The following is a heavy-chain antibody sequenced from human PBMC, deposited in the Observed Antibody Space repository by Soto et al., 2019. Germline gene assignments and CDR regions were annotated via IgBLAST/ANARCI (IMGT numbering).Heavy chain of an antibody. CDR3: ASGGVLEWLPLDY. CDR1: GGSISSSSYY. CDR2: IYYSGST. D-gene: IGHD3-3*01. Sequence: SETLSLTCTVSGGSISSSSYYWGWIRQPPGKGLEWIGSIYYSGSTYYNPSLKSRVTISVDTSKNQFSLKLSSVTAADTAVYYCASGGVLEWLPLDYWGQGTLVTVSS. V-gene: IGHV4-39*01. J-gene: IGHJ4*02.